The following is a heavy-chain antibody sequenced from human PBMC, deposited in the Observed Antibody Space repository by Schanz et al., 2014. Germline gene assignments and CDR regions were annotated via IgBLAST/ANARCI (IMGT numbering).Heavy chain of an antibody. CDR2: ISGSGGST. CDR1: GFTFSSYA. V-gene: IGHV3-23*04. Sequence: EIHLVESGGGLVQPGGSLRLSCAASGFTFSSYAMSWVRQAPGKGLEWVSAISGSGGSTYYADSVKGRFTISRDNSKNTVFLQMNSLRGEDTAVYYCASADYTNYFDYWGQGTLVTVSS. J-gene: IGHJ4*02. D-gene: IGHD4-4*01. CDR3: ASADYTNYFDY.